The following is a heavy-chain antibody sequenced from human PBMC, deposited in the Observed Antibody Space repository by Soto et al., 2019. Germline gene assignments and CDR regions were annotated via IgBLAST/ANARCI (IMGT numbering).Heavy chain of an antibody. CDR2: IGTAGDT. CDR1: GFTFSSYD. Sequence: GGSLRLSCAASGFTFSSYDMHWVRQATGKGLEWVSAIGTAGDTYYPGSVKGRFTISRENAKNSLYLQMNSLRAEDTAVYYCARERGYCSSTSCYKTHYGMDVWGQGTTVTVSS. V-gene: IGHV3-13*01. J-gene: IGHJ6*02. CDR3: ARERGYCSSTSCYKTHYGMDV. D-gene: IGHD2-2*02.